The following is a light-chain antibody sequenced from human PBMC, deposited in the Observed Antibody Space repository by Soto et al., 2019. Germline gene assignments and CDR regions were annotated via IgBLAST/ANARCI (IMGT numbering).Light chain of an antibody. Sequence: QSVLTQPRSVSGSPRQSVTISCTGTSSDVGTYNSVSWYQQYPGKGPKLVLYDVTKRPSGVPDRFSGSKSGNTASLTISDVQIEDEADYHCCAYAGSYTLLFGGGTKLTVL. CDR3: CAYAGSYTLL. V-gene: IGLV2-11*01. CDR1: SSDVGTYNS. CDR2: DVT. J-gene: IGLJ2*01.